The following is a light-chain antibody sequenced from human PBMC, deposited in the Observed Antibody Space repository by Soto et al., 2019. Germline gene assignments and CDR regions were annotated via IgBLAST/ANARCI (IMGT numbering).Light chain of an antibody. Sequence: QSALTQPASVSGSPGQSITISCTGTSSDVGGYNYVSWYQQHPGKAPKLMIYDVSNRPSGVSNRFSGSKSGNTASLTISGLQAEDDDDYYCSSYTRSSTVVFGGGTKVTVL. CDR2: DVS. J-gene: IGLJ2*01. CDR1: SSDVGGYNY. CDR3: SSYTRSSTVV. V-gene: IGLV2-14*01.